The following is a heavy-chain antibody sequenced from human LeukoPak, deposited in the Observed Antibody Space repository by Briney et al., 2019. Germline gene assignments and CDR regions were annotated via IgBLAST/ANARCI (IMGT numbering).Heavy chain of an antibody. CDR2: IYPGDSDT. CDR1: GYSFTAHW. CDR3: ARQGTYYYDSSRYSADY. J-gene: IGHJ4*02. D-gene: IGHD3-22*01. Sequence: GESLKISCKGSGYSFTAHWFSWVRQMPGKGLEWMGIIYPGDSDTRYSPSFQGQVTISADKSISTAYLQWSSLKASDTAMYYCARQGTYYYDSSRYSADYWGQGTLVTVSS. V-gene: IGHV5-51*01.